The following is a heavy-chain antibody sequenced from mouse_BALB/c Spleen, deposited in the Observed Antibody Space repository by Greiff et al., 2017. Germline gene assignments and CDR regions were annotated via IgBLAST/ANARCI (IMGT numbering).Heavy chain of an antibody. CDR1: GYTFTNYW. CDR3: ASRGGDYYGSSPPFDY. J-gene: IGHJ2*01. Sequence: QVQLKQSGAELVRPGTSVKISCKASGYTFTNYWLGWVKQRPGHGLEWIGDIYPGGGYTNYNEKFKGKATLTADTSSSTAYMQLSSLTSEDSAVYFCASRGGDYYGSSPPFDYWGQGTTLTVSS. V-gene: IGHV1-63*02. CDR2: IYPGGGYT. D-gene: IGHD1-1*01.